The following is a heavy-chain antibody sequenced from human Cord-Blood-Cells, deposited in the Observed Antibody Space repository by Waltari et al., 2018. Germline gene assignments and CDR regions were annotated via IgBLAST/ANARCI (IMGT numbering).Heavy chain of an antibody. CDR3: ARRGAARPFDY. CDR2: IYYSGST. J-gene: IGHJ4*02. Sequence: GWIRQPPGKGLEWIGSIYYSGSTYYNPSLKSRVTISVDTSKNQFSLKLSSVTAADTAVYYCARRGAARPFDYWGQGTLVTVSS. V-gene: IGHV4-39*01. D-gene: IGHD6-6*01.